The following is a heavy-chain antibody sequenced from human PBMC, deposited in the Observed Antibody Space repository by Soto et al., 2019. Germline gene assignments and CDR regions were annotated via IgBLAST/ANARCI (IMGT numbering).Heavy chain of an antibody. Sequence: GGSLRLSCAASGFTFNSYAMHWVRQAPGKGLEFVSAISSYGADTYYADSVKGRFAISRDNSKNTLYLQMSSLRAEDTALYYCVTEGYMRSDWYGQFDYWGQGALVTVSS. CDR2: ISSYGADT. J-gene: IGHJ4*02. V-gene: IGHV3-64D*06. D-gene: IGHD6-19*01. CDR3: VTEGYMRSDWYGQFDY. CDR1: GFTFNSYA.